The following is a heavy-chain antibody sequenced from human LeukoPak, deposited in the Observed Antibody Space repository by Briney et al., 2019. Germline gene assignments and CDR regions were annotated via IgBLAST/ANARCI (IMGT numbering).Heavy chain of an antibody. CDR3: ARDRGYCSGGSCQDAFGI. Sequence: ASVKVSCKASGGTFSSYAISWVRQAPGQGLEWMGGIIPIFGTANYAQKFQGRVTVAADESTSTAYMELSSLRSEDTAVYYCARDRGYCSGGSCQDAFGIWGQGTMVTVSS. J-gene: IGHJ3*02. CDR1: GGTFSSYA. CDR2: IIPIFGTA. V-gene: IGHV1-69*13. D-gene: IGHD2-15*01.